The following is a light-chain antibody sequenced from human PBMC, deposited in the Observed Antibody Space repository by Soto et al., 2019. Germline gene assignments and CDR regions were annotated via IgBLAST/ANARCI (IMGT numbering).Light chain of an antibody. CDR1: QSVSSTW. CDR2: GAS. J-gene: IGKJ2*01. CDR3: QQYGSSRYT. V-gene: IGKV3-20*01. Sequence: ETVLTQSPGTLSLSPGERATLSCRASQSVSSTWLAWYQQKPGQPPRLLIYGASSRASGIPDRLSGSGSGTAFTLTISRLEPEDFAVYYCQQYGSSRYTFGQGTKLEIK.